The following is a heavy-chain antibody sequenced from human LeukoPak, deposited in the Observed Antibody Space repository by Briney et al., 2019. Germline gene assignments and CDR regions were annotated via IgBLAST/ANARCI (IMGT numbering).Heavy chain of an antibody. V-gene: IGHV1-58*02. Sequence: GASVKVSCKASGFTFTSSAMQWVRQARGQRLEWIGWIVVGSGNANYAQKFQERVTITRDMSTSTAYMELSSLRSEDTAVYYCAAGPYDSSGYGLYYYMDVWGKGTTVTISS. CDR2: IVVGSGNA. D-gene: IGHD3-22*01. CDR3: AAGPYDSSGYGLYYYMDV. J-gene: IGHJ6*03. CDR1: GFTFTSSA.